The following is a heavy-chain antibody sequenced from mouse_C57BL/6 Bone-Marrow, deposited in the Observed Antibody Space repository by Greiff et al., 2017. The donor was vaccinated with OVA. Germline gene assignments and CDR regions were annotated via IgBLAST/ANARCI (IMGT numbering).Heavy chain of an antibody. CDR3: ARGKGYDDYFDY. Sequence: QVQLQQPGAELVRPGPSVKLSCKASGYTFTSYWMHWVKQRPGQGLEWIGVIDPSDSYTNYNQKFKGKATLTVDTSSSTAYMQLSSLTSEDSAVYYCARGKGYDDYFDYWGQGTTLTVSS. J-gene: IGHJ2*01. CDR2: IDPSDSYT. D-gene: IGHD2-2*01. V-gene: IGHV1-59*01. CDR1: GYTFTSYW.